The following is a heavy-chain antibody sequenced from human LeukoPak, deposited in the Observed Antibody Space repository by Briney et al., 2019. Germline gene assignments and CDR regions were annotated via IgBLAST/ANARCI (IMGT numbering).Heavy chain of an antibody. Sequence: PSETLSLTCTVSGGSISSSSYYWGWIRQAPGKGLEWVSSISTSSGSKYYADSVKGRFTISRDNAKNSLHLQMNSLRAEDTAVYYCARWDDLLLIDYWGQGTLVTVSS. D-gene: IGHD3-9*01. J-gene: IGHJ4*02. V-gene: IGHV3-21*01. CDR1: GGSISSSS. CDR2: ISTSSGSK. CDR3: ARWDDLLLIDY.